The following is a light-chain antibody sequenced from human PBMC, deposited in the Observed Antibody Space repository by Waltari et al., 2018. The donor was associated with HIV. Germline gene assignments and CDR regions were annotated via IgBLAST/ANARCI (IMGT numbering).Light chain of an antibody. J-gene: IGKJ1*01. CDR3: QQYYGTPPT. V-gene: IGKV4-1*01. Sequence: DIVMTQAPDSLAVSLGERATINCKSSQSVLYSSNNKNYLAWYQQKPGQPPKLLIYWASTRESGVPDRFSGSGSWTDFTLTISSLQAEDVAVYYCQQYYGTPPTFGQGTKVEIK. CDR2: WAS. CDR1: QSVLYSSNNKNY.